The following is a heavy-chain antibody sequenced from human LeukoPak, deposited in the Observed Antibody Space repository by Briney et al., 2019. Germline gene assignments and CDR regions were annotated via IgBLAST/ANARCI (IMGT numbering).Heavy chain of an antibody. V-gene: IGHV4-34*01. Sequence: PSETLSLTCAVYGGSFSGYCWSWIRQPPGKGLEWIGEINHSGSTNYNPSLKSRVTISVDTSKNQFSLKLSSVTAADTAVYYCARGRDSSGYYFWFDPWGQGTLVTVSS. CDR1: GGSFSGYC. D-gene: IGHD3-22*01. CDR2: INHSGST. J-gene: IGHJ5*02. CDR3: ARGRDSSGYYFWFDP.